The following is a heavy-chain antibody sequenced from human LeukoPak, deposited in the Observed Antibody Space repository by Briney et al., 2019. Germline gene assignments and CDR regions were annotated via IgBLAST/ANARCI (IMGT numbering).Heavy chain of an antibody. CDR1: GGSISSSSYY. D-gene: IGHD2-21*02. V-gene: IGHV4-39*01. CDR3: ASSYCGGDCSDAFDI. Sequence: SETLSLTCTVSGGSISSSSYYWGWIRQPPGKGLEWVGSIYYSGSTYYNPSLKSRVTISVDTSKNQFSLKLSSVTAADTAMYYCASSYCGGDCSDAFDIWGQGTMVTVSS. CDR2: IYYSGST. J-gene: IGHJ3*02.